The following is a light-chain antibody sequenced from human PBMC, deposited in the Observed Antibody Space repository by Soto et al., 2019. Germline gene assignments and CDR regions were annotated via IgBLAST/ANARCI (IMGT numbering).Light chain of an antibody. J-gene: IGKJ5*01. Sequence: DIQMTQSPSSLFASVGDRVTITCRASQSISAYLNWYQQRPVKAPSLLIYAATRLHSGVPSRFTGSGSGTDFTLTISSLQPEDFATYYCQRSYRSISFGQRTRLEMK. CDR1: QSISAY. CDR2: AAT. V-gene: IGKV1-39*01. CDR3: QRSYRSIS.